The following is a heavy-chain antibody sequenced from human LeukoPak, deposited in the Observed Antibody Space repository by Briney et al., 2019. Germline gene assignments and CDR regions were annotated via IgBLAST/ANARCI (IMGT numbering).Heavy chain of an antibody. CDR1: GGSISSGGYY. CDR3: ASTDILTGYPFDY. Sequence: PSETLSLTCTVSGGSISSGGYYWSWIRQPPGKGLEWIGYIYHSGSTYYNPSLKSRVTISVDRSKNQFSLKLSSVTAADTAVYYCASTDILTGYPFDYWGQGTLVTVSS. CDR2: IYHSGST. J-gene: IGHJ4*02. D-gene: IGHD3-9*01. V-gene: IGHV4-30-2*01.